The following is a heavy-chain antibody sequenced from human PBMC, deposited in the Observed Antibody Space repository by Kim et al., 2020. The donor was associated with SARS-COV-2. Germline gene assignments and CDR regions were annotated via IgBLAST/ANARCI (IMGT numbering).Heavy chain of an antibody. CDR3: ARDPGARY. CDR2: NGNT. J-gene: IGHJ4*02. D-gene: IGHD3-10*01. Sequence: NGNTNYAQKLQGRVTMTTDTSTSTAYMELRSLRSDDTAVYYCARDPGARYWGQGTLVTVSS. V-gene: IGHV1-18*01.